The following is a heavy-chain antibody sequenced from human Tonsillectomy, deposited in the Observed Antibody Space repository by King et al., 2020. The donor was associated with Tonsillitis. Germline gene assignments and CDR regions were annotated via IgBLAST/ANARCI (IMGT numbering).Heavy chain of an antibody. CDR1: GFPFSSYS. V-gene: IGHV3-48*02. D-gene: IGHD2-21*02. Sequence: VQLVESGGGLVQPGGSLRLSCAASGFPFSSYSMNWVRQAPGKGLEWVSYISSSSTIYYADSVKGRFTISRDDAKNSLYLQMNSLRDEDTAVYYCARGGDYPFDYWGQGTLVTVSS. CDR3: ARGGDYPFDY. CDR2: ISSSSTI. J-gene: IGHJ4*02.